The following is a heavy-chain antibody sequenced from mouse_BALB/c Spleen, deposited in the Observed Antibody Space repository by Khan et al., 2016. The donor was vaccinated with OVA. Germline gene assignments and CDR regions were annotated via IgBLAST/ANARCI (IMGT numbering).Heavy chain of an antibody. V-gene: IGHV3-2*02. CDR3: ARSVTITTVVATDFDY. CDR1: GYSITSDYA. CDR2: ISYSGRT. Sequence: EVQLQESGPGLVKPSQSLSLTCTVTGYSITSDYAWNWIRQFPGNKLEWMGYISYSGRTSYNPSLKSRISITRDPSKNQFFLQLNSVTTADTATYYCARSVTITTVVATDFDYWGQGTTLTVSS. D-gene: IGHD1-1*01. J-gene: IGHJ2*01.